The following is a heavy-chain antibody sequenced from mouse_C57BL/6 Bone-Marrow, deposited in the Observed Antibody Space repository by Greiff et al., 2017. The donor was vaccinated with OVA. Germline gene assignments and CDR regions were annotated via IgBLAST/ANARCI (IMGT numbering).Heavy chain of an antibody. J-gene: IGHJ2*01. CDR1: GYTFTSYG. V-gene: IGHV1-81*01. CDR3: AREASYYGSSYVGY. CDR2: IYPRSGNT. Sequence: VQLQQSGAELARPGASVKLSCNASGYTFTSYGISWVKQRTGQGLEWIGEIYPRSGNTYYNEKFKGKATLTADKSSSTAYMELRSLTSEDSAVYFCAREASYYGSSYVGYWGQGTTLTVSS. D-gene: IGHD1-1*01.